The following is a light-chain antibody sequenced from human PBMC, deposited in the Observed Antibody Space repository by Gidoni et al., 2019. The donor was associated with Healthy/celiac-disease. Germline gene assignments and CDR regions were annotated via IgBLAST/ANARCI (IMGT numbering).Light chain of an antibody. CDR3: QTWGTGILVV. CDR1: SGHSSYA. V-gene: IGLV4-69*01. J-gene: IGLJ2*01. Sequence: QLVLTQSPSASASLGASVKLTCTLSSGHSSYAIAWHQQQPEKGPRYLMKLNSDGSHSKGAGIPDRFSGSSSGAERYLTISSLQSEDEADYYCQTWGTGILVVVGGGTKLTVL. CDR2: LNSDGSH.